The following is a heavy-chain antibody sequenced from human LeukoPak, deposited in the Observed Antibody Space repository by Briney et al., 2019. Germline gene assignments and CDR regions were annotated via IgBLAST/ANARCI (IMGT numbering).Heavy chain of an antibody. D-gene: IGHD3-22*01. CDR2: IYYSGST. Sequence: SETLSLTCTVSGGSISSYYWSWIRQPPGKGLEWIGYIYYSGSTNYNPSLKSRVTISVDTSKNQFSLKLSSVTAAGTAVYYCARDGIRRYYDSSGYYGYYYYGMDVWGQGTTVTVSS. CDR3: ARDGIRRYYDSSGYYGYYYYGMDV. V-gene: IGHV4-59*01. J-gene: IGHJ6*02. CDR1: GGSISSYY.